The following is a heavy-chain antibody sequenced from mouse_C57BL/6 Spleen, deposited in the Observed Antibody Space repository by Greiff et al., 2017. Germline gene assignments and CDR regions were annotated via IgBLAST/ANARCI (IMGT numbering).Heavy chain of an antibody. CDR3: ARVDY. J-gene: IGHJ2*01. CDR2: INPNNGGT. Sequence: EVQLQQSGPELVKPGASVKISCKASGYTFTYYYMNWVKQSHGKSLEWIGDINPNNGGTSYNQKFKGKATLTVDKSSSTAYMELRSLTSEDSAVYYCARVDYWGQGTTLTVSS. CDR1: GYTFTYYY. V-gene: IGHV1-26*01.